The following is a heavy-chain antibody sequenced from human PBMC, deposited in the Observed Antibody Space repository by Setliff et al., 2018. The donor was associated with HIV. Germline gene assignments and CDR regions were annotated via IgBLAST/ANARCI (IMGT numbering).Heavy chain of an antibody. J-gene: IGHJ3*02. D-gene: IGHD1-26*01. CDR2: IKQDASEM. CDR1: GFTFRNYW. Sequence: GGSLRLSCAASGFTFRNYWMTWVRQAPGKGLEWVANIKQDASEMQYVDSVKGRFTISRDNAKNSLYLQMNSLRAEDTAVYYCARNTDVDSVYRPFHIWGQGTMVTVSS. CDR3: ARNTDVDSVYRPFHI. V-gene: IGHV3-7*03.